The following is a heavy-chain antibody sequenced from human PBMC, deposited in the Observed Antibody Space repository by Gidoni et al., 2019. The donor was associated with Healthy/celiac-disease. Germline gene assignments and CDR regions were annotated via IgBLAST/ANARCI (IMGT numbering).Heavy chain of an antibody. CDR1: GFTFSSYS. D-gene: IGHD4-17*01. V-gene: IGHV3-21*01. CDR2: ISSSSSYI. J-gene: IGHJ5*02. Sequence: EVQLVESGVGLVKPGGSLRLSCAASGFTFSSYSMNWVRQAPGKGLEWVSSISSSSSYIYYADSVKGRFTISRDNAKNSLYLQMNSLRAEDTAVYYCARGPWAYGDYGWFDPWGQGTLVTVSS. CDR3: ARGPWAYGDYGWFDP.